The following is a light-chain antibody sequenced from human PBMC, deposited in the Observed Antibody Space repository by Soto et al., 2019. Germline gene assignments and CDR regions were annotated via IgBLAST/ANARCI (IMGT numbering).Light chain of an antibody. Sequence: QSVLTQPPSVSGAPGQRVTISCTGTASSIAARYDVHWYQQIPGKAPKLLIYGNNNRPSGVPDRFSASKSGISASLAITGLQADDEDDYYCQSYDNSLNEWVFGGGTKLTVL. CDR3: QSYDNSLNEWV. CDR2: GNN. CDR1: ASSIAARYD. V-gene: IGLV1-40*01. J-gene: IGLJ3*02.